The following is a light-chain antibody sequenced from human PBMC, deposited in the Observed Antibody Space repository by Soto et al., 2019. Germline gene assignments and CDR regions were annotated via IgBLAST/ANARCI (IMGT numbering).Light chain of an antibody. CDR3: QQYGSSPPT. J-gene: IGKJ1*01. CDR2: GAS. Sequence: VLTQSPGTLSLSPGERATLSCRASQSVSSSYLAWYQQKPGQAPRLLIYGASSRATGIPDRFSGSGSGTDFTLTISRLEPEDFAVYYCQQYGSSPPTFGQGTKVDIK. V-gene: IGKV3-20*01. CDR1: QSVSSSY.